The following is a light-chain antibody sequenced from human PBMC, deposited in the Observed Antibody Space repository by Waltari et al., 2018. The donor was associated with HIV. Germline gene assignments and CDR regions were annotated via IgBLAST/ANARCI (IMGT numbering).Light chain of an antibody. V-gene: IGLV3-21*02. CDR2: DDR. CDR3: SSRAGGGNLV. J-gene: IGLJ2*01. CDR1: NIGTKS. Sequence: SYVLTQPPSVSVAPGQTARITCGGDNIGTKSVHWYQQNPGQAPVLVVYDDRDRPSWVPVRVSGSKSGDTATLTVSGLQAEDEADYYCSSRAGGGNLVFGGGTRLTVL.